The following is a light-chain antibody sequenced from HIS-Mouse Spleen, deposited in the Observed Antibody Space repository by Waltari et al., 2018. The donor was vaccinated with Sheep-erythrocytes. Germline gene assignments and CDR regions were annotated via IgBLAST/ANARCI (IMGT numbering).Light chain of an antibody. J-gene: IGLJ1*01. CDR3: CSYAGSYNHV. CDR2: DVS. V-gene: IGLV2-11*01. CDR1: SSDVGGYNY. Sequence: QSALTQPRSVSGSPGQSVTISCTGTSSDVGGYNYVSCYQQHPGKAPKLMIYDVSKRTSGVPGRFYGSKSGNTASLTISGLQAEDEADYYCCSYAGSYNHVFATGTKVTVL.